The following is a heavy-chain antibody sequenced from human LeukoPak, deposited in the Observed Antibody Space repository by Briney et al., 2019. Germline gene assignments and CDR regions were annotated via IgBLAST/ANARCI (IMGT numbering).Heavy chain of an antibody. CDR3: ARDDRGTQPPSP. V-gene: IGHV3-53*05. D-gene: IGHD3-22*01. J-gene: IGHJ5*02. Sequence: GGSLRLSCAASGFSVSSYDMHWVRLTPGKGLEWVSVIYSGGGTFYAGSVKGRFIVSRDNSKNTLYLQMNSLRAEDTAVYYCARDDRGTQPPSPWGQGTLVTVSS. CDR2: IYSGGGT. CDR1: GFSVSSYD.